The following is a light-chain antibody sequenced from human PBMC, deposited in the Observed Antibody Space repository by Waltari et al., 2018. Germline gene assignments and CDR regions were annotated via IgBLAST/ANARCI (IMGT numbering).Light chain of an antibody. CDR2: EHN. CDR3: QSYDSGLSTWV. J-gene: IGLJ3*02. Sequence: QSVLTQPPSVSGAPGQRVTISCTGSSSNIGSYYFQCYQQLPGTAPKLLIYEHNKRPSGISDRFSGSQSGTSASLTITGLQSEDEADYYCQSYDSGLSTWVFGGGTRLTVL. CDR1: SSNIGSYY. V-gene: IGLV1-40*01.